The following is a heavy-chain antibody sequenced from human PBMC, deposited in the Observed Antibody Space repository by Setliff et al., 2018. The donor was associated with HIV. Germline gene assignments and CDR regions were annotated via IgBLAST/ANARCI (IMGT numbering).Heavy chain of an antibody. V-gene: IGHV4-61*09. CDR2: IYTTGST. J-gene: IGHJ5*02. CDR3: ARERSALLWKNWFDP. D-gene: IGHD3-10*01. Sequence: SETLSLTCTVSGDSISSANYFWNWIRQPAGKGLEWIGHIYTTGSTNYNPSLKSRVTISVDTSKNQFSLKLSSVTAADTAVYYCARERSALLWKNWFDPWGQGTLVTVSS. CDR1: GDSISSANYF.